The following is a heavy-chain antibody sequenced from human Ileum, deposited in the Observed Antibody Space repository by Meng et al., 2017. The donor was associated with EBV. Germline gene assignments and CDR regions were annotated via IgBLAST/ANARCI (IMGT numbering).Heavy chain of an antibody. V-gene: IGHV4-31*03. CDR1: GGSISSGGYY. Sequence: QWQLQAAGPRLVTPSQTLSPTCTVSGGSISSGGYYWSWIRQHPGKGLEWIGYIHSSGSTYYNPSLRSRLTISVDTSKNQFSLKLSSVTAADTAVYYCARASYGSGSPLGESWFDPWGQGTLVTVSS. CDR2: IHSSGST. CDR3: ARASYGSGSPLGESWFDP. J-gene: IGHJ5*02. D-gene: IGHD3-10*01.